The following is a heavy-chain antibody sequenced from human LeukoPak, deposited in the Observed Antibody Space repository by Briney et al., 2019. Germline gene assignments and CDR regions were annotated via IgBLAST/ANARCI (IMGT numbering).Heavy chain of an antibody. V-gene: IGHV3-72*01. Sequence: PGGSLRLSCAASGFTFSDYILDWVRQAPGKGLEWVGRIRRGANSYTTEYAASVKGRFTISRDDSKNSLYLHMNSLKTEDTAVYHCSRDGGEGGNGAFDIWGQGTMVTVSS. J-gene: IGHJ3*02. CDR1: GFTFSDYI. CDR2: IRRGANSYTT. CDR3: SRDGGEGGNGAFDI. D-gene: IGHD3-16*01.